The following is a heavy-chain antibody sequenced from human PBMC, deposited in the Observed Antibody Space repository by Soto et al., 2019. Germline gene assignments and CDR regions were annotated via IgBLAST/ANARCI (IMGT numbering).Heavy chain of an antibody. CDR3: AKNGHPPYYYYGMDV. J-gene: IGHJ6*02. V-gene: IGHV1-18*01. D-gene: IGHD2-8*01. Sequence: QGLLVQSGAAVKQPGASVKVSCKASGYSFTTYGISWVRQAPGQGLEWMGWISGYNGDTNNAQKFQDRVNMTIDRSKTTAYLELRSLTSDDTAVYYCAKNGHPPYYYYGMDVWGQGTTVTVSS. CDR1: GYSFTTYG. CDR2: ISGYNGDT.